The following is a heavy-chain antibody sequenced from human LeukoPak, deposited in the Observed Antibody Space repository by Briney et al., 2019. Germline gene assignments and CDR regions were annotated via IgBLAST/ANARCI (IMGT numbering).Heavy chain of an antibody. CDR1: GFTFSSYG. CDR2: IRYDGSNK. Sequence: GGSLRLSCAASGFTFSSYGMHWVRQAPGKGLEWVAFIRYDGSNKYYADSVKGRFTISRDNSKNTLYLQMNSLRAEDTAVYYCAKLWTTVTTGTDFDYWGQGTLVTVSS. CDR3: AKLWTTVTTGTDFDY. J-gene: IGHJ4*02. V-gene: IGHV3-30*02. D-gene: IGHD4-11*01.